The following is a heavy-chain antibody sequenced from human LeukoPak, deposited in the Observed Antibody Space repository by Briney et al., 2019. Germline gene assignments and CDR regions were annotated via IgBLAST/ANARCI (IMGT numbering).Heavy chain of an antibody. CDR3: ARDGHYYDSSGYYTMY. CDR2: IYYSGST. V-gene: IGHV4-39*07. Sequence: SETLSLTCTVSGGSISSSSYYWGWIRQPPGKGLEWIGSIYYSGSTYYNPSLKSRVTISVDTSKNQFSLKLSSVTAADTAVYYCARDGHYYDSSGYYTMYWGQGTLVTVSS. J-gene: IGHJ4*02. CDR1: GGSISSSSYY. D-gene: IGHD3-22*01.